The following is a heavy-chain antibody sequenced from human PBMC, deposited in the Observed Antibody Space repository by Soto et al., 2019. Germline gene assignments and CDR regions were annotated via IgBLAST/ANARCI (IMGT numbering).Heavy chain of an antibody. D-gene: IGHD4-4*01. CDR2: ISAYNGNT. CDR1: GYTFTSYG. Sequence: QVQLVQSGAEVKKPGASVKISCKASGYTFTSYGISWVRQAPGQGLEWMGWISAYNGNTNYAQKLQGRVTMTTDTSTSTAYMELRSLRSDDTAVYYCARDAADDDYSNYDFDYWGQGTLVTVSS. J-gene: IGHJ4*02. CDR3: ARDAADDDYSNYDFDY. V-gene: IGHV1-18*01.